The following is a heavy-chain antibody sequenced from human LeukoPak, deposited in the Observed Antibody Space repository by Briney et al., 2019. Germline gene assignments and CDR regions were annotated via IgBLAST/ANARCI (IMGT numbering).Heavy chain of an antibody. D-gene: IGHD3-22*01. CDR2: ISAYNGNT. V-gene: IGHV1-18*01. Sequence: ASVKVSCKASGYTFTSYGISWVRQAPGQGLEWMGWISAYNGNTNYAQKLQGRVTMTTDTSTSTAYMELRSLRSDDTAVYYCARDGVGYYDSIPNDYWGQGTLVTVSS. CDR3: ARDGVGYYDSIPNDY. J-gene: IGHJ4*02. CDR1: GYTFTSYG.